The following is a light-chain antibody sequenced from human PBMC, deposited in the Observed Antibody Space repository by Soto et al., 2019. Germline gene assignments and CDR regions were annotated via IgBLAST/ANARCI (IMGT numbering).Light chain of an antibody. CDR2: DTF. J-gene: IGKJ4*01. CDR3: QQRRNWPLT. V-gene: IGKV3-11*01. CDR1: QSISNY. Sequence: ERAVTQCASTLCLSPGDRASLSCRASQSISNYLAWYQQKPGQAPRLLIYDTFYRATGIAARFSGSGSGTDFTLTISSLEPEDFAVYYCQQRRNWPLTFGGGTKVDIK.